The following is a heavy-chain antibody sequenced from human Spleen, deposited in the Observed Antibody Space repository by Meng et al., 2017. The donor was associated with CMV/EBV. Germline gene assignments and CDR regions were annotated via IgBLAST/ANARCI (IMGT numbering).Heavy chain of an antibody. D-gene: IGHD5-12*01. CDR2: IYYSGST. CDR1: GGSISSGSYY. J-gene: IGHJ4*02. Sequence: QVQLQESGPGLVKPSQTLSLTCTVSGGSISSGSYYWGWIRQPPGKGLEWIGSIYYSGSTYYNPSLKSRVTISVDTSKNQFSLKLSSVTAADTAVYYCARQIVATTAPLDYWGQGTLVTVSS. V-gene: IGHV4-39*07. CDR3: ARQIVATTAPLDY.